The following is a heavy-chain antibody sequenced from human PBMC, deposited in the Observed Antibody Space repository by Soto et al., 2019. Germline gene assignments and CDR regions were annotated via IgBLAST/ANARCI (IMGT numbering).Heavy chain of an antibody. V-gene: IGHV4-59*08. CDR1: GGSISSYY. J-gene: IGHJ4*02. D-gene: IGHD1-7*01. CDR3: ARHPTKIGTGTTYYFDY. CDR2: IYYSGST. Sequence: QVQLQESGPGLVKPSETLSLTCTVSGGSISSYYWSWIRQPPGKGLEWIGYIYYSGSTNYNPSLKSRVTISVDTSKNQFSLKLSSVTAADTAVYYCARHPTKIGTGTTYYFDYWGQGTLVTVSS.